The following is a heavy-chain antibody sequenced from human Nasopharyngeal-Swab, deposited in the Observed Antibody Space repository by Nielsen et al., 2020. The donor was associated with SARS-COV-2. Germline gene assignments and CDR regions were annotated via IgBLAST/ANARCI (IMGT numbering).Heavy chain of an antibody. V-gene: IGHV1-24*01. J-gene: IGHJ5*02. CDR3: ATGQQWLVQWFDP. CDR1: GYTLTELS. Sequence: ASVKVSCKVSGYTLTELSMHWVRQAAGKGLEWMGGFDPEDGETIYAQKFQGRVTMTEDTSTDTAYMELSSLRSEDTAVYYCATGQQWLVQWFDPWGQGTLVTVSS. CDR2: FDPEDGET. D-gene: IGHD6-19*01.